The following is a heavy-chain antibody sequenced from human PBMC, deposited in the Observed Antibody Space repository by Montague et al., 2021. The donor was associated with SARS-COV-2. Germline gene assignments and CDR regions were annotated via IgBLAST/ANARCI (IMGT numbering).Heavy chain of an antibody. D-gene: IGHD6-19*01. CDR2: IDRDNDK. Sequence: PALVKPTQTLTLTCTFSGFSLSTSGMCVSWIRQPPGKALEWPARIDRDNDKYYSTSLKTRLTISKDTSKNQVVLTMTNMDPVDTATYYCARIPAPAPWYTASSSGRAFGMDVWGQGTTVTVSS. J-gene: IGHJ6*02. CDR3: ARIPAPAPWYTASSSGRAFGMDV. V-gene: IGHV2-70*11. CDR1: GFSLSTSGMC.